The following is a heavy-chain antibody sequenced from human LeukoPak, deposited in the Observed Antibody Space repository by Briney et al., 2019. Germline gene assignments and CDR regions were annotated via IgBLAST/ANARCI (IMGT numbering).Heavy chain of an antibody. CDR2: ISWNSGSI. Sequence: GGSLRLSCAASGFTFDDYAMHWVRQAPGKGLEWVSGISWNSGSIGYADSVKGRFTISRDNAKNSLYLQMNSLRAEDMALYYCAKVGSYDILTGYFDYWGQGTLVTVSS. D-gene: IGHD3-9*01. CDR1: GFTFDDYA. V-gene: IGHV3-9*03. CDR3: AKVGSYDILTGYFDY. J-gene: IGHJ4*02.